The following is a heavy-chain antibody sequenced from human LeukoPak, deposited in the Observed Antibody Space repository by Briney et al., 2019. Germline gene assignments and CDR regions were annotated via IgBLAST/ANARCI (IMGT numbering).Heavy chain of an antibody. V-gene: IGHV3-48*02. J-gene: IGHJ4*02. CDR1: GFTFSTYS. Sequence: GSLRLSCAASGFTFSTYSMNWVCQAPGKGLEWVSYISSGSSTIYYADSVKGRFTISRDNAKNSLYLQMNSLRDEDTAVYYCARVGSGSYYFDYWGQGTLVTVSS. D-gene: IGHD3-10*01. CDR3: ARVGSGSYYFDY. CDR2: ISSGSSTI.